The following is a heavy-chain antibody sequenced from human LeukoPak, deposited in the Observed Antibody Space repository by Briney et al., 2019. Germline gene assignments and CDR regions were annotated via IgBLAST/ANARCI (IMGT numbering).Heavy chain of an antibody. V-gene: IGHV4-39*01. J-gene: IGHJ4*02. CDR3: ARKTIATGASPYFDY. CDR1: GGSISSSSYY. CDR2: IYYSGST. D-gene: IGHD5-24*01. Sequence: PSETLSLTCTVSGGSISSSSYYWGWIRQPPGKGLEWIGSIYYSGSTYYNPSLKSRVTISVDTSKNQFSLKLSSVTAADTAVYYCARKTIATGASPYFDYWGQGTLVTVSS.